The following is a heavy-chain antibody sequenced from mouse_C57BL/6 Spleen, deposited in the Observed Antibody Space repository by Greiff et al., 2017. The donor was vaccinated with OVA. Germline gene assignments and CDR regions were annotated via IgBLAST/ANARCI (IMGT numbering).Heavy chain of an antibody. V-gene: IGHV5-6*02. CDR2: ISSGGSYT. D-gene: IGHD3-3*01. Sequence: DVMLVESGGDLVKPGGSLKLSCAASGFTFSSYGMSWVRQTPDKRLEWVATISSGGSYTYYPDSVKGRFTISRDNAKNTLYLQMSSLKSEDTAMYYCARQGAGEFDYWGQGTTLTVSS. CDR3: ARQGAGEFDY. CDR1: GFTFSSYG. J-gene: IGHJ2*01.